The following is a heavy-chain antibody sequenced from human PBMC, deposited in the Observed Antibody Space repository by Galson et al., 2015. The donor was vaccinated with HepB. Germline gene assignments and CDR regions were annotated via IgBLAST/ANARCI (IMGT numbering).Heavy chain of an antibody. D-gene: IGHD2-15*01. CDR2: ISAYNRKT. J-gene: IGHJ5*02. CDR1: GYIFSGYY. V-gene: IGHV1-18*04. Sequence: SVKVSCKASGYIFSGYYMNWVRQAPGQGLEWMGWISAYNRKTNYAQKFQGRVSMTTDTSTSTVYMELRRLRSDDTATYYCARGALVVGVAATLNNWFDPWGQGTLVTVSS. CDR3: ARGALVVGVAATLNNWFDP.